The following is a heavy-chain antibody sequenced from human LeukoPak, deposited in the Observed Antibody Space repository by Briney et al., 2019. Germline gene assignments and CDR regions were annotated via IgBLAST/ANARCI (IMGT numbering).Heavy chain of an antibody. CDR1: GGTFSRYA. CDR3: ARGLFYDYVWGVIDY. J-gene: IGHJ4*02. CDR2: MNPNSGNT. Sequence: ASVKVSCKASGGTFSRYAINWVRQATGQGLEWMGWMNPNSGNTGYAQKFQGRVTMTRNTSISTAYMELSSLRSEDTAVYYCARGLFYDYVWGVIDYWGQGTLVTVSS. D-gene: IGHD3-16*01. V-gene: IGHV1-8*01.